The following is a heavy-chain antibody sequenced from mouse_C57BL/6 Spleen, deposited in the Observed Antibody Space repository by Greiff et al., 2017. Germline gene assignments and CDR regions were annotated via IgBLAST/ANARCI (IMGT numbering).Heavy chain of an antibody. CDR3: ARSGYYGSSPSLGY. CDR1: GYTFTSYW. CDR2: INPSNGGT. J-gene: IGHJ2*01. D-gene: IGHD1-1*01. V-gene: IGHV1-53*01. Sequence: QVQLKQSGTELVKPGASVKLSCKASGYTFTSYWMHWVKQRPGPGLEWIGNINPSNGGTNYNEKFKSKATLTVDKSSSTAYMQLSSLTSEDSAVYYCARSGYYGSSPSLGYWGQGTTLTVSS.